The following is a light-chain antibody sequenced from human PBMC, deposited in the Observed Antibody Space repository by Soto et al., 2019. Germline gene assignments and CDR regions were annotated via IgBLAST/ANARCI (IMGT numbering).Light chain of an antibody. Sequence: IVMTQSPATLSVSPWERATLSCRASQSVSSNLAWYQQKPGQAPRLLIYGASTRATGIPARFSGSGSGTEFTLTISSLQSEDFAVYYCQQYNNVLTFGGGTKVDIK. CDR2: GAS. V-gene: IGKV3-15*01. J-gene: IGKJ4*01. CDR1: QSVSSN. CDR3: QQYNNVLT.